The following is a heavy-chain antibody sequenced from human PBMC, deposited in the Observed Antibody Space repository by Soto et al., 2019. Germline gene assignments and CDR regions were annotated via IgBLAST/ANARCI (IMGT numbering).Heavy chain of an antibody. CDR1: GFMFNSHV. CDR2: ISPDGSKQ. D-gene: IGHD1-26*01. CDR3: VKDLSGSGTFDY. V-gene: IGHV3-30*18. J-gene: IGHJ4*02. Sequence: QVQLVESGGGVVQPGRSLRLSCAASGFMFNSHVMHWVRQAPGKGLEWVARISPDGSKQYYADSVKGRLSVSRDNSKKTLDLQMTSLRTEDTAVYYCVKDLSGSGTFDYWGQGARVTVSS.